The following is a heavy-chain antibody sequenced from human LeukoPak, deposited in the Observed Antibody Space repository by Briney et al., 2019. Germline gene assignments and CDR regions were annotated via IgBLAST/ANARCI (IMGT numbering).Heavy chain of an antibody. J-gene: IGHJ4*02. CDR1: GFTFSSYA. V-gene: IGHV3-23*01. D-gene: IGHD5-18*01. Sequence: GGSLRLSCAASGFTFSSYAMSWVRQAPGKGRVWVSAISGSGGSTYYADSVKGRFTISRDNSKNTLYLQMNSLRAEDTAVYSCAKGGYSYASFDYWGQGTLVTVSS. CDR3: AKGGYSYASFDY. CDR2: ISGSGGST.